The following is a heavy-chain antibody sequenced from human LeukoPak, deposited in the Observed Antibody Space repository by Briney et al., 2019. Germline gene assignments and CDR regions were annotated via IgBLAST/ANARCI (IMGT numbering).Heavy chain of an antibody. D-gene: IGHD6-13*01. J-gene: IGHJ4*02. CDR1: GFTFSTYA. CDR2: ISGTGGST. CDR3: AKDLGSSSWYPY. V-gene: IGHV3-23*01. Sequence: GGSLRLSCAASGFTFSTYAVTWVRQAPGKGLEWVSLISGTGGSTYYADSVKGRFTISRDNSKNTLYLQMNSLRAEDTAVYYCAKDLGSSSWYPYWGQGTLVTVSS.